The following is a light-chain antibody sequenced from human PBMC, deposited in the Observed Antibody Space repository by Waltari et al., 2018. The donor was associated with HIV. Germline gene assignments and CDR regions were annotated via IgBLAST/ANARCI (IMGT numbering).Light chain of an antibody. CDR2: RNN. J-gene: IGLJ3*02. V-gene: IGLV10-54*01. CDR1: SNNVGYQA. CDR3: SAWDSSLSAWV. Sequence: QAGLTQPPSVSKGLRQTATLTCTGNSNNVGYQAAAWLQQHQGHPPKLLSYRNNNRPSGISERLSASRSGNTASLTITGLQPEDEADYYCSAWDSSLSAWVFGGGTKLTVL.